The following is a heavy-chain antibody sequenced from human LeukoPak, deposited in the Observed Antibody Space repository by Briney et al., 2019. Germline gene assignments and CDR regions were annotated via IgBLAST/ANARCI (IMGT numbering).Heavy chain of an antibody. CDR3: ARGPHSSGWYRRPPSFDY. J-gene: IGHJ4*02. CDR2: ISSSSSTI. CDR1: GFTFSSYS. Sequence: GGSLRLSCAASGFTFSSYSMNWVRQAPGKGLEWVSYISSSSSTIYYADSVKGRFTISRDNAKNSLYLQMNSLRAEDTAVYYRARGPHSSGWYRRPPSFDYWGQGTLVTVSS. V-gene: IGHV3-48*01. D-gene: IGHD6-19*01.